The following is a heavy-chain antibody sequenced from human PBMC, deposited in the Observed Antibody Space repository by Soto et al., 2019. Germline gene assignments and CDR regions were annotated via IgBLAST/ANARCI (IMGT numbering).Heavy chain of an antibody. CDR1: GFTFSSYS. CDR3: ARYAAEVTTFFDH. Sequence: GGSLRLSCAASGFTFSSYSMNWVRQAPGKGLEWVSSISSSSGYIYYADSVKGRFTISRDNAKNSLYLQMNSLRAEDTAVYYCARYAAEVTTFFDHWGQGTLVTVSS. D-gene: IGHD4-17*01. V-gene: IGHV3-21*01. CDR2: ISSSSGYI. J-gene: IGHJ4*02.